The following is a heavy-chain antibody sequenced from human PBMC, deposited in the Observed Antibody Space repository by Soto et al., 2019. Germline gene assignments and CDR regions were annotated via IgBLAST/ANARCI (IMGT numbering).Heavy chain of an antibody. CDR1: GFTFSSYA. J-gene: IGHJ4*02. V-gene: IGHV3-23*01. Sequence: EVQLLESGGGLVQPGGSLRLSCAASGFTFSSYAMSWVRQAPGKGLEWVSAISGSGGSTYYADSVKGRFTISRDNSKNTLYLQMNSLRAEDTAVYYCAKMGLLWFGELLTLFDYWGQGTLVTVSS. CDR3: AKMGLLWFGELLTLFDY. CDR2: ISGSGGST. D-gene: IGHD3-10*01.